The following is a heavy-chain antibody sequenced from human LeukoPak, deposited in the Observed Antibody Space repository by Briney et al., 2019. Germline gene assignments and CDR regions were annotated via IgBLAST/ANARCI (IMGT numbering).Heavy chain of an antibody. CDR1: GATFSSYA. D-gene: IGHD4-11*01. Sequence: GASVKVFGKSSGATFSSYAISWVGQAPGQGLEWVGRIIPLLRTANYAQKFQCRVTITADKSTSTAYMELSNLRSEDTAVYYCARGVQEYSNYGPDYWGQGTLVTVSS. J-gene: IGHJ4*02. CDR3: ARGVQEYSNYGPDY. V-gene: IGHV1-69*04. CDR2: IIPLLRTA.